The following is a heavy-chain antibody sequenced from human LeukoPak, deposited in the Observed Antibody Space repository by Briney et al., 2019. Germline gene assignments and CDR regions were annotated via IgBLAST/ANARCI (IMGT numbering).Heavy chain of an antibody. D-gene: IGHD5-12*01. CDR2: ISAYNGNT. J-gene: IGHJ4*02. CDR3: ARTYSASLFADY. V-gene: IGHV1-18*01. Sequence: ASVKVSCKASGYTFTSYGISWVRQAPGQGLERVGWISAYNGNTNYAQKLQGRVTMTTDTSTSTAYMELRSLRSDDTAVYYCARTYSASLFADYWGQGTLVTVSS. CDR1: GYTFTSYG.